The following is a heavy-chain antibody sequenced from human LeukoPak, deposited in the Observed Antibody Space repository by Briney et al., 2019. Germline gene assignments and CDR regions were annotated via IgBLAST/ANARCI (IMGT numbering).Heavy chain of an antibody. J-gene: IGHJ5*02. CDR3: AKDSFRRSSGWYGGGLKGWFGP. CDR1: GFTFDDYA. D-gene: IGHD6-19*01. V-gene: IGHV3-9*01. CDR2: ISWNSGSI. Sequence: PGRSLRLSCAASGFTFDDYAMHWVRQAPGKGLEWVSGISWNSGSIGYADSVKGRFTISRDNAKNSLYLQMNSLRAEDTALYYCAKDSFRRSSGWYGGGLKGWFGPWGQGTLVTVSS.